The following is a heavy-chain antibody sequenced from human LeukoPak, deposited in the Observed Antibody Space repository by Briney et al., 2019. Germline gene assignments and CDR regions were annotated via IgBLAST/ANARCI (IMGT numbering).Heavy chain of an antibody. J-gene: IGHJ6*03. Sequence: ASVKVSCKASGYTFTSYGISWVRQAPGQGLEWMGWISAYNGNTNYAQKLQGRVTMTTDTSTSTAYMELRSLRSDNTAVYYCARLVDLPAGYYYYYMDVWGKGTTVTVSS. D-gene: IGHD1-26*01. CDR1: GYTFTSYG. V-gene: IGHV1-18*01. CDR2: ISAYNGNT. CDR3: ARLVDLPAGYYYYYMDV.